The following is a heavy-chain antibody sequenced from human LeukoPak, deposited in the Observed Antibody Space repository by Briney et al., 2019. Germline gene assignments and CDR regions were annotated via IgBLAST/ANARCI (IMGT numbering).Heavy chain of an antibody. CDR2: IKQDGSEK. Sequence: GGSLRLSCAASGFTFSSYWMSWVRQAPGKGLEWVANIKQDGSEKYYVDSVKGRLTISRDNAKNSLYLQMNSLRAEDTAVYYCARVQAYYYDSSGYLYYFDYWGQGTLVTVSS. D-gene: IGHD3-22*01. CDR3: ARVQAYYYDSSGYLYYFDY. V-gene: IGHV3-7*01. J-gene: IGHJ4*02. CDR1: GFTFSSYW.